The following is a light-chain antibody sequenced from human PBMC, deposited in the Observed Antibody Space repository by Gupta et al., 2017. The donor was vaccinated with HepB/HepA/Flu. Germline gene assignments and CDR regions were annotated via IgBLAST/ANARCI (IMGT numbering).Light chain of an antibody. V-gene: IGLV1-40*01. CDR3: QSYDSSLSVV. CDR1: SSNIGAGYD. Sequence: QSVLTQPPSVSVAPGQRVTISCTGSSSNIGAGYDVHWYQQRPGTAPKLLIYGNSKRPSGVPDRFSGSKSGTSASLAITGLQAEDEADYYCQSYDSSLSVVFGGGTKLTVL. CDR2: GNS. J-gene: IGLJ2*01.